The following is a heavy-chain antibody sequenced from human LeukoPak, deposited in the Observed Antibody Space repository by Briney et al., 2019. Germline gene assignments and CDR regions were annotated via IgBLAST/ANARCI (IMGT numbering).Heavy chain of an antibody. V-gene: IGHV1-2*02. D-gene: IGHD6-19*01. CDR3: ARHYSSGWYSHFDY. CDR1: GYTFTGYY. CDR2: INPNSGGT. Sequence: ASVKVSCKASGYTFTGYYMHWVRQAPGQGLERMGWINPNSGGTNYAQKFQGRVTMTRVTSISTAYMELSRLRSDDTAVYYCARHYSSGWYSHFDYWGQGTLVTVSS. J-gene: IGHJ4*02.